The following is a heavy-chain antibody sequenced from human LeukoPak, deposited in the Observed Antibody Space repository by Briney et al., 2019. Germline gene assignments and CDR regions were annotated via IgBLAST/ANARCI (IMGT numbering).Heavy chain of an antibody. CDR3: AREASSGAYNDY. V-gene: IGHV1-18*01. D-gene: IGHD1-26*01. J-gene: IGHJ4*02. CDR2: IGAYNSNT. CDR1: GYTFTSYG. Sequence: ASVKVSCKASGYTFTSYGISWVRQPPGQGLEWMGWIGAYNSNTNYAQKLQGRVTMTTDTSTSTAYMELRSLRSDDTAVYYCAREASSGAYNDYWGQGTLVTVSS.